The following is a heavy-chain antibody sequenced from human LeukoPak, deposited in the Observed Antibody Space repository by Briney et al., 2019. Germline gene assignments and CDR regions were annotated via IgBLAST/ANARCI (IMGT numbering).Heavy chain of an antibody. J-gene: IGHJ4*02. V-gene: IGHV4-34*01. Sequence: SETLSLTCAVYGGSFSGYYWSWIRQPPGKGLEWIGEINHSGSTNYNPSLKSRVTISVDTSKNQFSLKLSSVTAADTAVYYCARGYYDSSGPFDYWGQGTLVTVSS. D-gene: IGHD3-22*01. CDR2: INHSGST. CDR3: ARGYYDSSGPFDY. CDR1: GGSFSGYY.